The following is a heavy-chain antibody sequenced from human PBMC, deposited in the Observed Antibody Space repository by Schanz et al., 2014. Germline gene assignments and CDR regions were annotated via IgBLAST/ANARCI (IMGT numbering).Heavy chain of an antibody. D-gene: IGHD3-3*01. CDR1: GGTFSSYA. Sequence: QVQLVQSGAAVKKPGSSVKVSCKASGGTFSSYAFSWVRQAPGQGLEWMGWIDPNSGGTNYAQKFQGRVTMTSDTSITTVYMEVNSLTSDDTAVFYCARTASHDVWRGYIPHYAFDLWGQGTLVTVSS. CDR3: ARTASHDVWRGYIPHYAFDL. J-gene: IGHJ4*02. CDR2: IDPNSGGT. V-gene: IGHV1-2*02.